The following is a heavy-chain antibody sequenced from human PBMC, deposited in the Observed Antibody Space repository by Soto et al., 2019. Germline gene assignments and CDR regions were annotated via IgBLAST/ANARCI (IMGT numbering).Heavy chain of an antibody. CDR2: ISGDGTNQ. V-gene: IGHV3-30-3*01. CDR3: ARHLSHLRTGWLDP. CDR1: GFTFINYA. J-gene: IGHJ5*02. D-gene: IGHD7-27*01. Sequence: QEQLVESGGGVVQPGRSLRLSGRVSGFTFINYAMHWVRQAPGKGLEWVALISGDGTNQYYAASVKGRFTISRDNSRNTLYLQMNSLRDDYTAVYYCARHLSHLRTGWLDPWGQGTLVTVSS.